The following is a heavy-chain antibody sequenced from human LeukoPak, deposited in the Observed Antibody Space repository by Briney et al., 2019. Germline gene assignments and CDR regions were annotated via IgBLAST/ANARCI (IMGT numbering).Heavy chain of an antibody. J-gene: IGHJ6*04. D-gene: IGHD6-19*01. V-gene: IGHV4-39*07. CDR2: IYYSGST. Sequence: PSETLSLTCTVSGGSISSSSYYWGWIRQPPGKGLEWMGSIYYSGSTYYNPSLKSRVTISVDKSKNQFSLKLSSVTAADTAVYYCARLGGTYSSTSDYYYGMDVWGKGTTVTVSS. CDR1: GGSISSSSYY. CDR3: ARLGGTYSSTSDYYYGMDV.